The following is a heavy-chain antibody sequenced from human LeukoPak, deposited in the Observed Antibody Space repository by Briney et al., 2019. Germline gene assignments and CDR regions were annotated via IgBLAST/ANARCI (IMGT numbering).Heavy chain of an antibody. Sequence: GGSLRLSCAASGFTFSSYGMHWVRQAPGKGLEWVAVIWYDGSKKYHVDSVKGRFTISRDNSKNTLYLQMNRLRAEDTAVFYCARVGSWPKYFDYWGQGTLVTVSS. CDR1: GFTFSSYG. D-gene: IGHD6-13*01. V-gene: IGHV3-33*01. J-gene: IGHJ4*02. CDR3: ARVGSWPKYFDY. CDR2: IWYDGSKK.